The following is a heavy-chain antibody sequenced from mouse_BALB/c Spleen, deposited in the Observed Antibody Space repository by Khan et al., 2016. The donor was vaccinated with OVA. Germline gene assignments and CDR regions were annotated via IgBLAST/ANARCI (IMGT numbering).Heavy chain of an antibody. D-gene: IGHD3-3*01. V-gene: IGHV3-2*02. CDR2: ISYSGST. CDR3: ARSPPVGDLWFAY. J-gene: IGHJ3*01. CDR1: DYSITSDYA. Sequence: VQLKESGPGLVKPSQSLSLTCTVTDYSITSDYAWNWIRQFPGNKLEWMGYISYSGSTSYNPSLKSRISITRDTSKNQFFLQLNSVTTEDTATYYCARSPPVGDLWFAYWGQGTLVTVSA.